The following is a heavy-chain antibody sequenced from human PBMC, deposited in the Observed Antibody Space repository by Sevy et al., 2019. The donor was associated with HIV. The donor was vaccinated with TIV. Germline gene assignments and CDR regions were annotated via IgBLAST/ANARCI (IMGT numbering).Heavy chain of an antibody. V-gene: IGHV3-23*01. CDR3: ARATWATHAFDF. CDR2: VSGSGDTT. D-gene: IGHD2-15*01. CDR1: GFTFSSNA. J-gene: IGHJ3*01. Sequence: GGSLRLSCAASGFTFSSNAMSWVRQAPGKGLEWVSDVSGSGDTTWYADSVKARFTISRGNSKNTLYLQMNSLRDDDTALYYCARATWATHAFDFWGQGTMVTVSS.